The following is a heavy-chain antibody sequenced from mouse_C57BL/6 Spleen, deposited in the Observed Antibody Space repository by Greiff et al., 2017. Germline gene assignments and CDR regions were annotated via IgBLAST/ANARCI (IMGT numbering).Heavy chain of an antibody. D-gene: IGHD1-1*01. V-gene: IGHV1-4*01. CDR3: ARSYTTVVATDY. J-gene: IGHJ2*01. CDR1: GYTFTSYT. CDR2: INPSSGYT. Sequence: QVQLQQSGAELARPGASVQMSCKASGYTFTSYTMHWVKQRPGPGLEWIGYINPSSGYTKYNQKFKDKATLTADKSSSTAYMQLSSLTSEDSAVYYCARSYTTVVATDYWGQGTTLTVSS.